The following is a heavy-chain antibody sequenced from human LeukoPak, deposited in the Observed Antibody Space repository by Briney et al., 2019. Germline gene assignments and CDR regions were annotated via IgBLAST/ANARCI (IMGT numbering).Heavy chain of an antibody. Sequence: PGGSLRLSCPASGFAFSSYAMTWVRQAPGRGLEYVSTISAGAGSTWYADSVKGRFTISRDNSMNTLYLQMDSLRAEDTAVYHCATGCGLLWLGESPRWFESWGQGTLVTVSS. D-gene: IGHD3-10*01. J-gene: IGHJ5*01. CDR2: ISAGAGST. CDR3: ATGCGLLWLGESPRWFES. V-gene: IGHV3-23*01. CDR1: GFAFSSYA.